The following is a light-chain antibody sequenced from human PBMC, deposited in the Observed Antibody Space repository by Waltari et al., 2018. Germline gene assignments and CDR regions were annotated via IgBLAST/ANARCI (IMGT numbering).Light chain of an antibody. CDR3: QQSSSFRT. V-gene: IGKV1-39*01. Sequence: DIQMTQSPSSLSASVGDRVTITCRASQSVRTYLNWYQQKPGKAPKLLFYGVSSLQSGVPSRFSASVYGTDFSLTSNNLQPEDFATYYCQQSSSFRTFGQGTKVEVK. CDR1: QSVRTY. J-gene: IGKJ1*01. CDR2: GVS.